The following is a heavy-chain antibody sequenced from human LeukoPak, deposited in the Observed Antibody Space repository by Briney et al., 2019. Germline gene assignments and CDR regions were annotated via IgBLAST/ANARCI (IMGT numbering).Heavy chain of an antibody. Sequence: GGSLRLSCEASGFIFSSAWMTWVRQAPGKGLEWVGHIKNKTNGGTTDYAAPVKGRFIISRDDSKKTLYLQMNRLRSEDTAVYYCAGGLCTSTSCYQGPFDFWGQGMLVTVSS. CDR1: GFIFSSAW. CDR3: AGGLCTSTSCYQGPFDF. V-gene: IGHV3-15*01. J-gene: IGHJ4*02. CDR2: IKNKTNGGTT. D-gene: IGHD2-2*01.